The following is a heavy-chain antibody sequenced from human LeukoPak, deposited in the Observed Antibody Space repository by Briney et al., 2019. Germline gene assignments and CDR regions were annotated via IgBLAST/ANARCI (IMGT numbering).Heavy chain of an antibody. CDR3: ARDRPGIAVAGDAFDI. CDR1: GRSISSYY. D-gene: IGHD6-19*01. V-gene: IGHV4-59*01. J-gene: IGHJ3*02. Sequence: SETLSLTCTVSGRSISSYYWRWIRQPPGKGLEWIGYLYNRGSTNYNPSLKSRVTISVDTSKNQFSLKLRSVTAADTAVYYCARDRPGIAVAGDAFDIWGQGTVVTVSS. CDR2: LYNRGST.